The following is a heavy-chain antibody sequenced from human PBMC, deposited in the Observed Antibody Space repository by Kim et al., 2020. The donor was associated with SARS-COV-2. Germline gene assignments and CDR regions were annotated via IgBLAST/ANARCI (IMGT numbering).Heavy chain of an antibody. CDR2: IYTSGST. D-gene: IGHD2-8*01. V-gene: IGHV4-4*07. J-gene: IGHJ6*03. CDR1: GGSISSYY. Sequence: SETLSLTCTVSGGSISSYYWSWIRQPAGKGLEWIGRIYTSGSTNYNPSLKSRVTMSVDTSKNQFSLKLSSVTAADTAVYYCARDRPEMVYAIRYYYYYMDVWGEESTVTVSS. CDR3: ARDRPEMVYAIRYYYYYMDV.